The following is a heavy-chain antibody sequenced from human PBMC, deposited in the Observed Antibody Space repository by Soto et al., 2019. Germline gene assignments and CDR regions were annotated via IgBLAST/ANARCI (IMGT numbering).Heavy chain of an antibody. D-gene: IGHD6-19*01. CDR1: GYTFTSYG. V-gene: IGHV1-18*04. CDR3: ARDSRLVHNWFDP. CDR2: ISAYNGNT. Sequence: GASVKVSCKASGYTFTSYGISWVRQAPGQGLEWMGWISAYNGNTNYARKLQDRVTMTTDTSTSTAYMELRSLRSDDTAVYYCARDSRLVHNWFDPWGQGTLVTVSS. J-gene: IGHJ5*02.